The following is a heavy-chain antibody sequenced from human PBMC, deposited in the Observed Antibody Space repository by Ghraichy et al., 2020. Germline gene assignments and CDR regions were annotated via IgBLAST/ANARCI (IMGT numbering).Heavy chain of an antibody. D-gene: IGHD1-1*01. Sequence: GGSLRLSCAASGFTFSSYCMHWVRQAPGKGLEWVAFIRYDGSNKYYADSVKGRFTISRDNSKNTLYLQMNSLRAEDTAVYYCHFHTTGAFDIWGQGTMVTVSS. J-gene: IGHJ3*02. CDR2: IRYDGSNK. CDR3: HFHTTGAFDI. V-gene: IGHV3-30*02. CDR1: GFTFSSYC.